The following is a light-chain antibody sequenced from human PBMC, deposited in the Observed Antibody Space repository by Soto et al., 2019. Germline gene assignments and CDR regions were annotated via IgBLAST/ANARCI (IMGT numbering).Light chain of an antibody. CDR3: QQRGNWPWLT. Sequence: EIVLKQSPGTLSLSPGERATLSCRASHSVNNYLAWYQQKPGQAPRLLIYDASNRATGIPARFSGSWSGTDFTLTISSLEPEDFGVYYCQQRGNWPWLTFGGGTRVDSK. J-gene: IGKJ4*01. V-gene: IGKV3-11*01. CDR1: HSVNNY. CDR2: DAS.